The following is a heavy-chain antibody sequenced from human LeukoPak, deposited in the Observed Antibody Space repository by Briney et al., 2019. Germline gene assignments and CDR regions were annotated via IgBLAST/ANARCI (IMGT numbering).Heavy chain of an antibody. CDR2: ISSSSSYI. Sequence: GGSLRLSCAASGFTFSSYSMNWVRQAPGKGLGWVSSISSSSSYIYYTDSVKGRFTISRDNAKNSLYLQMNSLRAEDTAVYYCARGRRIRTTVTIGYYFDYWGQGTLVTVSS. CDR1: GFTFSSYS. CDR3: ARGRRIRTTVTIGYYFDY. J-gene: IGHJ4*02. D-gene: IGHD4-17*01. V-gene: IGHV3-21*01.